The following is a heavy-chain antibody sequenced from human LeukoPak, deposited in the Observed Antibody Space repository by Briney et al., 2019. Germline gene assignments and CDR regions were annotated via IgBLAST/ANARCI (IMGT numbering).Heavy chain of an antibody. CDR3: ARVEARHGNGMDV. D-gene: IGHD6-6*01. CDR2: IYYSGST. CDR1: GDSISSYY. J-gene: IGHJ6*02. V-gene: IGHV4-59*01. Sequence: SETLSLTCTVSGDSISSYYWSWIRQPPGKGLEWIGYIYYSGSTNYNPSLKSRVTISVDTSKKQFSLKLSSVTAADTAVYYCARVEARHGNGMDVWGQGTTVTVSS.